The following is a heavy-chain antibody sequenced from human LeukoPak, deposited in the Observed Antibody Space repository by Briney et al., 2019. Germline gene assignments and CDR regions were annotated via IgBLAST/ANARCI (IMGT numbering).Heavy chain of an antibody. CDR2: ISYDGSNK. CDR3: TTGGSMVRGVIRYY. CDR1: GFTFSSYG. J-gene: IGHJ4*02. V-gene: IGHV3-30*03. D-gene: IGHD3-10*01. Sequence: GGSLRLSCAASGFTFSSYGMHWVRQAPGKGLEWVAVISYDGSNKYYADSVKGRFTISRDNSKNTLYLQMNSLRAEDTAVYYCTTGGSMVRGVIRYYWGQGTLVTVSS.